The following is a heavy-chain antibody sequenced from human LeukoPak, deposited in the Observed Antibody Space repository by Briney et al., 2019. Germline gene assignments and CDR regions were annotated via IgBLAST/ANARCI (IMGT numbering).Heavy chain of an antibody. CDR1: GGSISSYH. J-gene: IGHJ4*02. CDR3: ARGYSSSSGRPDY. V-gene: IGHV4-4*08. D-gene: IGHD6-6*01. Sequence: SETLSLTCTVSGGSISSYHWSWIRQPPGKGLEWIGYIYNSGAANYNPSLKSRVIISIDMSKKQFSLKLASVTAADTAVYYCARGYSSSSGRPDYWGQGALVTVSS. CDR2: IYNSGAA.